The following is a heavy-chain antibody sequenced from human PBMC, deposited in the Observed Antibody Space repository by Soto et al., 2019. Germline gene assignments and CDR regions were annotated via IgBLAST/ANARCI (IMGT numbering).Heavy chain of an antibody. CDR1: GNTFRSFV. D-gene: IGHD3-10*01. V-gene: IGHV1-18*01. CDR2: ISAFNGDT. J-gene: IGHJ4*02. Sequence: GASVKVSCKASGNTFRSFVLSWVRQAPGQGLEWVGWISAFNGDTNYAQKFQGRVTMTTDTSTSTAYMELRSLRSDDTAVYYCARDRLVRGTLLDYWGQGTLVTVSS. CDR3: ARDRLVRGTLLDY.